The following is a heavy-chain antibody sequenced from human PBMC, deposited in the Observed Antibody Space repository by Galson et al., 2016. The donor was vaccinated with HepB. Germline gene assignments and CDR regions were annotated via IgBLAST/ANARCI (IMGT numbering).Heavy chain of an antibody. CDR2: VYHSGST. V-gene: IGHV4-4*02. Sequence: VSGGSISSNYWWTWVRQPPGKGLEWIGEVYHSGSTNYNPSLKSRLNISVDKSKNQFSLKLTSVTAADTAVYYCAGFDLGVGSGGICSHWGQGTLVTVSS. CDR3: AGFDLGVGSGGICSH. J-gene: IGHJ4*02. D-gene: IGHD2-15*01. CDR1: GGSISSNYW.